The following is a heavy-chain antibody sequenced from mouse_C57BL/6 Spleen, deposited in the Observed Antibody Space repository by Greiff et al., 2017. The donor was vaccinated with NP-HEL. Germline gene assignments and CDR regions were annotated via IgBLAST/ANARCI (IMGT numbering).Heavy chain of an antibody. Sequence: VKLVESGPGLVQPSQSLSITCTVSGFSLTSYGVHWVRQSPGKGLEWLGVIWRGGSTDYYAAFMSRLSITKDNSKSQVFFKMNSLQADDTAIYYCAKNFYYGSSYAMDYWGQGTSVTVSS. V-gene: IGHV2-5*01. CDR2: IWRGGST. CDR1: GFSLTSYG. D-gene: IGHD1-1*01. J-gene: IGHJ4*01. CDR3: AKNFYYGSSYAMDY.